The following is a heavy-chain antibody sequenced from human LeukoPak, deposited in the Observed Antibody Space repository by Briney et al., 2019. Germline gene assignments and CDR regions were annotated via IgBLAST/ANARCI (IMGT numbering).Heavy chain of an antibody. CDR2: IYYSGST. Sequence: SETLSLTCTVSGGSISSYYWSWIRQPPGKGLEWIAYIYYSGSTNYNPSLKSRVTISVDTSKNQFSLKLSSLTAADTAVYYCAREPPFSYDSSGYYPNYFDYWGQGTLVTVSS. CDR1: GGSISSYY. CDR3: AREPPFSYDSSGYYPNYFDY. D-gene: IGHD3-22*01. V-gene: IGHV4-59*01. J-gene: IGHJ4*02.